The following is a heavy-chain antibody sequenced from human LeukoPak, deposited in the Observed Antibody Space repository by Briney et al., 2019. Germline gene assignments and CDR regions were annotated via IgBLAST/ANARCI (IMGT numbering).Heavy chain of an antibody. J-gene: IGHJ6*03. D-gene: IGHD1-26*01. V-gene: IGHV3-21*01. CDR2: ISSSSSYI. CDR1: GFTFSSYS. Sequence: PGGSLRLSCAASGFTFSSYSMNWVRQAPGKGLEWVSSISSSSSYIYYADSVKGRFTISRDNAKSSLYLQMNSLRAEDTAVYYCAVGATYYYYMDVWGKGTTVTVSS. CDR3: AVGATYYYYMDV.